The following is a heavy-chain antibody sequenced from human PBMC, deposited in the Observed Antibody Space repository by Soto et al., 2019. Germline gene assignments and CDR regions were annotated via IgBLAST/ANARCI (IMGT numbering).Heavy chain of an antibody. J-gene: IGHJ6*03. CDR2: ISGSGGST. Sequence: EVQLLESGGGLVQPGGSLRLSCAASGFTFSSYAMSWVRQAPGKGLEWVSAISGSGGSTYYADSVKGRFTSSRDNSKSTLDRQMNSLSAEDTAVYYCANPVSAADRPYYLDVWGKGTTVTVAS. CDR1: GFTFSSYA. CDR3: ANPVSAADRPYYLDV. V-gene: IGHV3-23*01. D-gene: IGHD3-16*02.